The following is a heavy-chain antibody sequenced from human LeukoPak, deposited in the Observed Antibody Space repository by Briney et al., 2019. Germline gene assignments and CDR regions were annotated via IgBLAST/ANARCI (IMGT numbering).Heavy chain of an antibody. Sequence: GRSLKISCMCSHYSFTRYWLGWVRHMPGKGVEWMGIIYPGDSDTRYSPSFQGQVTISADKSISTAYLQWSSLKASDTAMYYCARLRDCSSTSCSYGMDVWGQGTTVTVSS. CDR3: ARLRDCSSTSCSYGMDV. CDR2: IYPGDSDT. V-gene: IGHV5-51*01. J-gene: IGHJ6*02. D-gene: IGHD2-2*01. CDR1: HYSFTRYW.